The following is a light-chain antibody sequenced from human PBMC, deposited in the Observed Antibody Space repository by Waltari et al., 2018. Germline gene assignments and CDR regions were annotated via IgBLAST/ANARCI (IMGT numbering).Light chain of an antibody. Sequence: QSALTQPASVSGSPGQSPPLSCTGPRSSIGAFNDVSWYQQHPDKPPKVIIYDVNSRPSGVSSRFSGSKSGDTASLTISGLQAEDEAHYYCSSYTTFGTVLFGGGT. CDR2: DVN. CDR3: SSYTTFGTVL. CDR1: RSSIGAFND. V-gene: IGLV2-14*03. J-gene: IGLJ2*01.